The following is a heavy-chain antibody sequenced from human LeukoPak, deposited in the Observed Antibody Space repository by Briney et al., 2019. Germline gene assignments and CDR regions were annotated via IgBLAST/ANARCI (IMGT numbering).Heavy chain of an antibody. CDR1: GGSISSGDYY. Sequence: SQTLSLTCTVSGGSISSGDYYWSWIRQPPGKGLEWIGYIYYSGSTYYNPSLKSRVTISVDTSKNQFSLKLSSVTAADTAVYYCARVRAVTNDAFDIWGQGTMVTVSS. CDR2: IYYSGST. J-gene: IGHJ3*02. D-gene: IGHD4-17*01. CDR3: ARVRAVTNDAFDI. V-gene: IGHV4-30-4*01.